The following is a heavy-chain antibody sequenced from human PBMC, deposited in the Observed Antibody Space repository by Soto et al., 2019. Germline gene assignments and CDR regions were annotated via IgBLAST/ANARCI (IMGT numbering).Heavy chain of an antibody. V-gene: IGHV1-69*06. D-gene: IGHD6-19*01. CDR1: GGTFSSYA. CDR3: VRDLEQWLAPYNWFDP. Sequence: SVKVSCKASGGTFSSYAISWVRQAPGQGLEWMGGIIPIFGTANYAQKFQGRVTITADKSTSTAYMELSSLRSEDTAVYYCVRDLEQWLAPYNWFDPWGQGTLVTVSS. CDR2: IIPIFGTA. J-gene: IGHJ5*02.